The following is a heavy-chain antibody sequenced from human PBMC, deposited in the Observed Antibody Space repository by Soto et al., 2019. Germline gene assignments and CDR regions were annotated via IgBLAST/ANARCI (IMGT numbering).Heavy chain of an antibody. V-gene: IGHV4-31*03. J-gene: IGHJ5*02. D-gene: IGHD3-22*01. CDR3: ARSVVAVWFDP. CDR1: GASISSGDYY. Sequence: SETLPLTCTFSGASISSGDYYWSWIRQHPGKGLEWIGHIYYGGSTYYNPSLKSRVTISVDTSKNQFSLKLSSVTAADTAVYYWARSVVAVWFDPWGQGTLVTVSS. CDR2: IYYGGST.